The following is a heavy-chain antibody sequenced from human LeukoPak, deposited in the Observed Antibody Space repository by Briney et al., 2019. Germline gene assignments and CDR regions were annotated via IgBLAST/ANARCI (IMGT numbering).Heavy chain of an antibody. CDR2: IYYSGST. D-gene: IGHD5-18*01. Sequence: PSETLSLTCTVSGYSISSGYYWGWIRQPPGKGLEWIGSIYYSGSTYYNPSLKSRVTISVDTSKNQFSLKLSSVTAADTAVYYCARVRGYSYGPGGFDYWGQGTLVTVSS. CDR1: GYSISSGYY. V-gene: IGHV4-38-2*02. CDR3: ARVRGYSYGPGGFDY. J-gene: IGHJ4*02.